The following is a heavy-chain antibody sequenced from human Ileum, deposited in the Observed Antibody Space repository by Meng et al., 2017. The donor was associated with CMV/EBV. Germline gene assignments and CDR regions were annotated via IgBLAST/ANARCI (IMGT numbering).Heavy chain of an antibody. D-gene: IGHD3-3*01. V-gene: IGHV3-30*04. CDR2: ISYDGSNK. Sequence: SLKISCAASGFTFSSYAMHWVRQAPGKGLEWVAVISYDGSNKYYADSVKCRFTISRDNSKDTLYLQMNSLRAEDTAVYYCARVGYDFCSGYYLWGQGTLVTVSS. CDR3: ARVGYDFCSGYYL. CDR1: GFTFSSYA. J-gene: IGHJ4*02.